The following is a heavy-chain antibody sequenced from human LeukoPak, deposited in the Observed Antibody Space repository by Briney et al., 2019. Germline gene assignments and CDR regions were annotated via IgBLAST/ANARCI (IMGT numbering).Heavy chain of an antibody. J-gene: IGHJ4*02. CDR3: AREMEDPMVAARPRGYYFDY. CDR2: ISYDGSNK. Sequence: GGSLRLSCAASRFTFSSYAMHWVRQAPGKGLEWVAVISYDGSNKYYADSVKGRFTISRDNSKNTLYLQMNSLRAEDTAVYYCAREMEDPMVAARPRGYYFDYWGQGTLVTVSS. V-gene: IGHV3-30*04. D-gene: IGHD6-6*01. CDR1: RFTFSSYA.